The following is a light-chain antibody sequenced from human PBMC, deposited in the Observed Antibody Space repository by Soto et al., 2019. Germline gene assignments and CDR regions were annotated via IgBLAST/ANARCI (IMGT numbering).Light chain of an antibody. CDR1: SSDVGGYNY. Sequence: QSALTQPASVSGSPGQSITISCTGTSSDVGGYNYVSWYQQHPGKAPKLMIYDVSNRPSGASNRFSGSKSGNTASLTISGLQAEDEADYYCTSYTGSNNVLYVFGTGTKVTVL. CDR3: TSYTGSNNVLYV. J-gene: IGLJ1*01. V-gene: IGLV2-14*01. CDR2: DVS.